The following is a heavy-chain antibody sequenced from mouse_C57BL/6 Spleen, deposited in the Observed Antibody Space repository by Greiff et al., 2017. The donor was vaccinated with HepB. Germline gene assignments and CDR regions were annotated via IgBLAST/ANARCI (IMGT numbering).Heavy chain of an antibody. J-gene: IGHJ3*01. D-gene: IGHD1-1*01. CDR2: IHPNSGST. CDR1: GYTFTSYW. V-gene: IGHV1-64*01. Sequence: VKLQQPGAELVKPGASVKLSCKASGYTFTSYWMHWVKQRPGQGLEWIGMIHPNSGSTNYNEKFKSKATLTVDKSSSTAYMQLSSLTSEDSAVYYCARGYYYGSSSFAYWGQGTLVTVSA. CDR3: ARGYYYGSSSFAY.